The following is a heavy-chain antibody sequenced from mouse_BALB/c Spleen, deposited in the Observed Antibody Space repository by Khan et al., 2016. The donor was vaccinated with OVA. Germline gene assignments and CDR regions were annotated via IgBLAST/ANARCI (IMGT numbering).Heavy chain of an antibody. Sequence: EVKLEVSGPSLVKPSQTLSLTCSVTGDSITSGYWNWIRKFPGNKLEYMGYIIYTGYTYYNPSLKSRISITRHTSKNQYYLQLSSVTDEDTATYYCARSTYRYAFVYWGQGTLVTVSA. J-gene: IGHJ3*01. D-gene: IGHD2-12*01. CDR2: IIYTGYT. CDR1: GDSITSGY. V-gene: IGHV3-8*02. CDR3: ARSTYRYAFVY.